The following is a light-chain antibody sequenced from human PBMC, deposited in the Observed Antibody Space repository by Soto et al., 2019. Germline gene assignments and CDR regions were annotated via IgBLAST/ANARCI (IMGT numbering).Light chain of an antibody. V-gene: IGLV2-8*01. J-gene: IGLJ1*01. CDR2: GVN. CDR3: SSYAGSNILYV. CDR1: SSDVGGYNY. Sequence: QSALTQPPSASGSPGQSVTISCTGTSSDVGGYNYVSWYQQHPGKAPQLVIYGVNKRASGVPDRFSGSKSGNTASLTVFGLQAGDEADYYCSSYAGSNILYVFGTGTKVTVL.